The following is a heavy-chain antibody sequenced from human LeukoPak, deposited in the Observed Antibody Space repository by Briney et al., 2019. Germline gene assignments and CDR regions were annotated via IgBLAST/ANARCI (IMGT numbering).Heavy chain of an antibody. CDR1: GGSISSYY. CDR2: IYYSGST. Sequence: SSETLSLTCTVSGGSISSYYWSWIRQPPGKGLEWIGYIYYSGSTNYNPSLKSRVTISVDTSKNQFSLKLSSVTAADTAVYYCARVRDRWFDPWGQGTLVTVSS. J-gene: IGHJ5*02. D-gene: IGHD3-22*01. CDR3: ARVRDRWFDP. V-gene: IGHV4-59*01.